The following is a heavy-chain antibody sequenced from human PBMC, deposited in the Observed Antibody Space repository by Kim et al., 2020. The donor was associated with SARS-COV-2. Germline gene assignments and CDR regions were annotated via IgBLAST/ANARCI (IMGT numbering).Heavy chain of an antibody. CDR3: AREIIAGGKAFDY. CDR1: GYTFTSHY. J-gene: IGHJ4*02. D-gene: IGHD6-13*01. Sequence: ASVKVSCKASGYTFTSHYMHWMRQAPGQGLEWMGAISPTGDSTNYAQEFQGRVTMTRDTSTSTLYMELSSLRSEDTAVYYCAREIIAGGKAFDYWGQGTLFTVSS. V-gene: IGHV1-46*01. CDR2: ISPTGDST.